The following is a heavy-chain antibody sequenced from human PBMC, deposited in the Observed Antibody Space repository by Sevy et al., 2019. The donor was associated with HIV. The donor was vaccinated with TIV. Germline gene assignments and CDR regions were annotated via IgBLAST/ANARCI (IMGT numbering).Heavy chain of an antibody. CDR1: GLTFSNYW. J-gene: IGHJ4*02. D-gene: IGHD3-22*01. CDR2: ISNDGTHT. Sequence: GGSLRLSCAVSGLTFSNYWMHWVRQVPGKGLVWVSRISNDGTHTSDADSVKGRFTISSDNAKNTLDLQMNSLRAEDTAVYYCASDTNGYFDLDYWGQGVLVTVSS. CDR3: ASDTNGYFDLDY. V-gene: IGHV3-74*01.